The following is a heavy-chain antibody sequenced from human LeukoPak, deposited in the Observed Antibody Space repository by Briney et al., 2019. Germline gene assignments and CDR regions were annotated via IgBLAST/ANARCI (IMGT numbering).Heavy chain of an antibody. J-gene: IGHJ2*01. Sequence: SETLSLTCTVSGGSISPYYWSWIRQPPGKALEWIGYFFYIGSTNYNPSLKSRVIISTDTSKNEVSLSLSSVTAADTAVYYCARDRDEGFDLWGRCTLVTVSS. CDR3: ARDRDEGFDL. CDR1: GGSISPYY. CDR2: FFYIGST. V-gene: IGHV4-59*01.